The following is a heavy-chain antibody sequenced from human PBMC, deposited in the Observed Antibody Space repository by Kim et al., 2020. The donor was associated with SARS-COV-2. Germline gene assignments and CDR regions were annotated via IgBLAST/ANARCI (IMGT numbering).Heavy chain of an antibody. D-gene: IGHD6-19*01. CDR3: VGAVAGNHYFPA. J-gene: IGHJ5*02. CDR2: TYFGGSK. Sequence: GGSLRLSCALSRFTVSNSYLAWVRQAPGKGLEWVSATYFGGSKYYAEFVQGRFSISGDKSTDTLTLQMNSLRPDDTAVYYCVGAVAGNHYFPAWGQGALV. V-gene: IGHV3-53*01. CDR1: RFTVSNSY.